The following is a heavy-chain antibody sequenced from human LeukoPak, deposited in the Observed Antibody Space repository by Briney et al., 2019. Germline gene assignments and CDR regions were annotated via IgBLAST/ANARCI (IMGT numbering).Heavy chain of an antibody. Sequence: PGGSLRLSCAVSGFTFRSYDMRWVRQAPGKGLEWVAVISYDGSNKYYTDSVKGRFTISRDNSKNTLYLQMNSLRAEDTAVYYCAKPSYGDPLDAFDIWGQGTMVTVSS. D-gene: IGHD4-17*01. V-gene: IGHV3-30*04. J-gene: IGHJ3*02. CDR1: GFTFRSYD. CDR3: AKPSYGDPLDAFDI. CDR2: ISYDGSNK.